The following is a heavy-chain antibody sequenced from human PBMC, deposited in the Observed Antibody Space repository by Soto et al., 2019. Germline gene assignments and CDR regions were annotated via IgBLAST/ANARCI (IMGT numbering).Heavy chain of an antibody. CDR2: ISYDGSNK. J-gene: IGHJ6*02. CDR1: GFTFSSYG. CDR3: AKDISPSNSSTSYFDTLV. V-gene: IGHV3-30*18. D-gene: IGHD6-6*01. Sequence: GGSLRLSCAASGFTFSSYGMHWVRQAPGKGLEWVAVISYDGSNKYYADSVKGRFTISRDNSKNTLYLQMNSLRAEDTAVYYCAKDISPSNSSTSYFDTLVRRHAPPVTV.